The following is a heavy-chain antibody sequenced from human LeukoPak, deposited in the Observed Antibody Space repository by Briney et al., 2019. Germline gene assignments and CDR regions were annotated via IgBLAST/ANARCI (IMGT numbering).Heavy chain of an antibody. CDR1: GFTFISYA. Sequence: GGSLRLSCAASGFTFISYAMSWVRQAPGKGLEWVSAISGSGGTTYYADSVKGRFTISRDNSKNTVYLQMNSLRGEDTALYYCAKPKRGLPDDALDFWGQGTMVTVSS. CDR3: AKPKRGLPDDALDF. J-gene: IGHJ3*01. CDR2: ISGSGGTT. V-gene: IGHV3-23*01. D-gene: IGHD3-10*01.